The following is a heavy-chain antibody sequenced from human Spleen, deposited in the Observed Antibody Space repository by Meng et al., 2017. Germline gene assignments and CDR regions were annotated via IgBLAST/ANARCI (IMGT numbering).Heavy chain of an antibody. CDR3: AKASSSTWHTYDGMDV. Sequence: GGSLRLSCAASGFTFSSYAMSWVRQAPGKGLEWVSAISGSGGSTYYADSVKGRFTISRDNSKNTLYLQMNSLGAEDTAVYYCAKASSSTWHTYDGMDVWGQGTTVTVSS. J-gene: IGHJ6*02. V-gene: IGHV3-23*01. CDR1: GFTFSSYA. CDR2: ISGSGGST. D-gene: IGHD6-13*01.